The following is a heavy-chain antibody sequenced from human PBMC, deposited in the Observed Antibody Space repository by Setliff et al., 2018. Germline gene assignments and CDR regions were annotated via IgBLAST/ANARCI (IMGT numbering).Heavy chain of an antibody. CDR2: IHHSGST. V-gene: IGHV4-39*02. Sequence: SETLSLTCSVSGGSISSSNYYWGWIRQSPGKGLEWIGEIHHSGSTKYNPSLKSRVTISISADTSNKSFSLNLFSVTAADTAVYYCVGRDFSGGDSWGHGTLVTVSS. D-gene: IGHD6-25*01. CDR1: GGSISSSNYY. J-gene: IGHJ5*01. CDR3: VGRDFSGGDS.